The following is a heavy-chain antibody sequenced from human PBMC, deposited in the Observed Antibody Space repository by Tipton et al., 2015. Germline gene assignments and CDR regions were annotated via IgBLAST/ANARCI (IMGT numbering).Heavy chain of an antibody. CDR3: ARDLEHGMDV. J-gene: IGHJ6*02. CDR2: IQYSGST. D-gene: IGHD5-24*01. CDR1: GGSVTSGSYY. Sequence: TLSLTCTVSGGSVTSGSYYWSWIRQPPGKGLEWIGYIQYSGSTHYNPSLKRRVTISLDTSKNQFSLTLNSVTAADTAVYYCARDLEHGMDVWGQGTTVTVSS. V-gene: IGHV4-61*01.